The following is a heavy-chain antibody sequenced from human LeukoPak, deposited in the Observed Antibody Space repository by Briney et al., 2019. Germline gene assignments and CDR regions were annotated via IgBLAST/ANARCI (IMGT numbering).Heavy chain of an antibody. CDR1: GGSISSSSYY. V-gene: IGHV4-39*01. CDR2: IYYSGST. Sequence: SETLSLTCTVSGGSISSSSYYWGWIRQPPGKGLEWIGSIYYSGSTYYNPSLKSRVTISVDTSKNQFSLKLSSVTAADTAVYYCASGKKKMYYDILTGYFWNYWGQGTLVTVSS. J-gene: IGHJ4*02. CDR3: ASGKKKMYYDILTGYFWNY. D-gene: IGHD3-9*01.